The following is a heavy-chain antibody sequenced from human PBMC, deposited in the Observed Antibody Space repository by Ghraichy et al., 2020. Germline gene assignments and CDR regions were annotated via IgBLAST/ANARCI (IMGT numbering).Heavy chain of an antibody. CDR1: GFTFSSYG. Sequence: GESLNISCAASGFTFSSYGMHWVRQAPAKGLEWVAVISYDGSNKYYADSVKGRFTISRDNSKNTLYLQMNSLRAEDTAVYYCAKGQNPSYYAGGFDYWGQGTLVTVSS. V-gene: IGHV3-30*18. CDR3: AKGQNPSYYAGGFDY. D-gene: IGHD3-10*01. CDR2: ISYDGSNK. J-gene: IGHJ4*02.